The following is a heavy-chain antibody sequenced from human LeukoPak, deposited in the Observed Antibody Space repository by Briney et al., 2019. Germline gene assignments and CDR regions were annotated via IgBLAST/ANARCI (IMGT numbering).Heavy chain of an antibody. CDR3: AKDIIGYAPL. CDR1: GFTFSSYA. V-gene: IGHV3-23*01. CDR2: ISASGGSA. J-gene: IGHJ4*02. D-gene: IGHD2-8*01. Sequence: GGSLRLSCAASGFTFSSYAMNWVRQAPGKGLEWVSVISASGGSAYYADSVKGRFTISRDNSKNSLYLQMNSLRIEDTAFYYCAKDIIGYAPLWGQGTLVTVSS.